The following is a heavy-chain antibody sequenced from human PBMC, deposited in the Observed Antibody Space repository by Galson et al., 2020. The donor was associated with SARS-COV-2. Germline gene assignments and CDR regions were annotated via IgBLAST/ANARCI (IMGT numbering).Heavy chain of an antibody. D-gene: IGHD6-13*01. Sequence: SETLSLTCTVSGGSISSSRYYWGWIRQPPGKGLEWIGSIYYSGSTYYNPSLKSRVTISVDTSKNQFSLKLSSVTAADTAVYYCARLAGYSGSGYADYFDYWGQGTLVTVSS. CDR2: IYYSGST. CDR3: ARLAGYSGSGYADYFDY. V-gene: IGHV4-39*01. CDR1: GGSISSSRYY. J-gene: IGHJ4*02.